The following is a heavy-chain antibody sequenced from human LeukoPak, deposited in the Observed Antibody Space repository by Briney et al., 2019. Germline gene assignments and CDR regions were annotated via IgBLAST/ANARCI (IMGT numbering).Heavy chain of an antibody. CDR1: GFTFSSYA. CDR2: ISGSGGST. CDR3: AKAPSYDFWSYYYYMDV. D-gene: IGHD3-3*01. J-gene: IGHJ6*03. V-gene: IGHV3-23*01. Sequence: GGSLRLSCAASGFTFSSYAMSWVRQAPGKGLEWVSAISGSGGSTYYADSVKGRFTISRDNSKNTLYLQMNSLRAEDTAVYYCAKAPSYDFWSYYYYMDVWGKGTTVTVSS.